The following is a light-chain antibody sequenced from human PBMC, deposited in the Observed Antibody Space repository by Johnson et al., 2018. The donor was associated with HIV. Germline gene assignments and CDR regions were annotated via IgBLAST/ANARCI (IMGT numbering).Light chain of an antibody. CDR2: ENN. CDR1: TSNVGINF. J-gene: IGLJ1*01. V-gene: IGLV1-51*02. CDR3: GTWDSSLSAYV. Sequence: QSVLTQPPSVSAAPGQDVIISCSGSTSNVGINFVSWYQQFPGRAPKLLIYENNKRPSAIPDRFSGSKSGTSALLGITGLQTGDEADYYCGTWDSSLSAYVFGTGTKVPVL.